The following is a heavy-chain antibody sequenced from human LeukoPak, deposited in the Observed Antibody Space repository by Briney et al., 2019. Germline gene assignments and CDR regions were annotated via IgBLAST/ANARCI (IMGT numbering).Heavy chain of an antibody. CDR3: ARGRWLQFPDY. J-gene: IGHJ4*02. V-gene: IGHV4-59*08. CDR2: IYYSGST. CDR1: GGSISSYY. Sequence: SETLSLTCTVSGGSISSYYWSWIRQPPGKGLEWIGYIYYSGSTNYNPSLKSRVTISVDTSKNQFSLKLSSVTAADTAVYYCARGRWLQFPDYWGQGTLVTVSS. D-gene: IGHD5-24*01.